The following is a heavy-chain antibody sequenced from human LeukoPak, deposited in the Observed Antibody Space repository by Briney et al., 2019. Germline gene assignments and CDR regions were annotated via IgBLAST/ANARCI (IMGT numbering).Heavy chain of an antibody. CDR2: IYHSGST. Sequence: SETLSLTCTVSGGSISSGGYYWSWIRQHPGKGLEWIGYIYHSGSTYYNPSLKSRVTISVDTSKNQFSLKLSSVTAADTAVYYCARAVRYCSSTSCHNWFDPWGQGTLVTVSS. J-gene: IGHJ5*02. CDR1: GGSISSGGYY. D-gene: IGHD2-2*01. V-gene: IGHV4-31*03. CDR3: ARAVRYCSSTSCHNWFDP.